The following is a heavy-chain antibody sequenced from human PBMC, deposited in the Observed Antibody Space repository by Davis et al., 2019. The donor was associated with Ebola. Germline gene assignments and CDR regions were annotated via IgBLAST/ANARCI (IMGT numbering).Heavy chain of an antibody. CDR1: GYTFTGDY. V-gene: IGHV1-2*02. CDR3: TTGVYGGYAFDI. J-gene: IGHJ3*02. D-gene: IGHD4-23*01. Sequence: ASVKVSYKASGYTFTGDYMHWVRQAPGQGLEWMGWISPNSGATIYAQRFQGRVTMTRDTSINTAYMELRRLRSDDTALYYCTTGVYGGYAFDIWGLGTLVTVSS. CDR2: ISPNSGAT.